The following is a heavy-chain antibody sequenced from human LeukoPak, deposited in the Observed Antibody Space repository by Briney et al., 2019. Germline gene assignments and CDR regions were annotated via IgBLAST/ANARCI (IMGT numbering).Heavy chain of an antibody. CDR2: INSDGSTT. CDR1: GLTFSGCW. V-gene: IGHV3-74*01. D-gene: IGHD2-15*01. Sequence: PGGSLRLSCAASGLTFSGCWMHWVRQAPGKGLVWVSRINSDGSTTTYADSVKGRFTISRDNAKKTLYLQMNSLRVEDTAVYYCAQQVGYCSSGNCYFTYWGQGTLVTVSS. CDR3: AQQVGYCSSGNCYFTY. J-gene: IGHJ1*01.